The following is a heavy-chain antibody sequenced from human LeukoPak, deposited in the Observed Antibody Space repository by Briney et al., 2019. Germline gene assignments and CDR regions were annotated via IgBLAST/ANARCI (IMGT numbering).Heavy chain of an antibody. D-gene: IGHD4-11*01. Sequence: ASVKVSCKASGYTFTGYYMHWVRQAPGQGLEWMGWINPNSGGTNYAQKFQGWVTMTRDTSISTAYMELSRLRSDDTAVYYCARDRDYSNYVLGYWGQGTLVTVSS. V-gene: IGHV1-2*04. CDR1: GYTFTGYY. CDR3: ARDRDYSNYVLGY. J-gene: IGHJ4*02. CDR2: INPNSGGT.